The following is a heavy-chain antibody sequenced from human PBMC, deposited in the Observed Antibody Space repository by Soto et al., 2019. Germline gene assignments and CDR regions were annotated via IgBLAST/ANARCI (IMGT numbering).Heavy chain of an antibody. J-gene: IGHJ6*02. CDR3: TSINCSSTSCYHSYGMDV. CDR1: GGSISISNW. Sequence: RSETMSITCAVSGGSISISNWWSWVRQPPGKGLEWIGEIYHSGSTNYNPSLKSRVTISVDKSKNQFSLKLSSVTAADTAVYYCTSINCSSTSCYHSYGMDVWGQGTTVTVSS. D-gene: IGHD2-2*01. CDR2: IYHSGST. V-gene: IGHV4-4*02.